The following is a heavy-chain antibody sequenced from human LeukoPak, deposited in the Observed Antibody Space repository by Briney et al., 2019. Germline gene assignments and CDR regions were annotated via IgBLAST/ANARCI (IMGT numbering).Heavy chain of an antibody. V-gene: IGHV4-4*07. CDR3: ARGGRDGYNFWWFDP. J-gene: IGHJ5*02. CDR2: IYTSGST. CDR1: GGSISSYY. D-gene: IGHD5-24*01. Sequence: SETLSLTCTVSGGSISSYYWSWIRQPAGKGLEWIGRIYTSGSTNCNPSLKSRVTISVDTSKNQFSLKLSSVTAADTAVYYCARGGRDGYNFWWFDPWGQGTLVTVSS.